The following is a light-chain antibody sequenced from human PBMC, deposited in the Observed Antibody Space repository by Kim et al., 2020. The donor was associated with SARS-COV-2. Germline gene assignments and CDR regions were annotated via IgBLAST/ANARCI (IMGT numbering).Light chain of an antibody. CDR3: CSYAGSSTPYV. J-gene: IGLJ1*01. CDR1: SSDVGSYNL. V-gene: IGLV2-23*02. Sequence: QSITISCTGTSSDVGSYNLVSWYQQHPGKAPKLMIYEVSKRPSGVSNRLSGSKSGNTASLTISGLQAEDEADYYCCSYAGSSTPYVFGTGTKVTVL. CDR2: EVS.